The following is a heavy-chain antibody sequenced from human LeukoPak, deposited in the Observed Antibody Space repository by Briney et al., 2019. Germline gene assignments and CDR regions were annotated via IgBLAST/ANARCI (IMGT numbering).Heavy chain of an antibody. D-gene: IGHD1-26*01. J-gene: IGHJ4*02. Sequence: PSETLSLTCTVSGGSISSYYWSWVRQPPGKGLEWIGYIYYSGSTNYNPSLKSRVTISVDTSKNQFSLKLSSVTAADTAVYYCARDMSYAFDYWGQGTPVTVSS. CDR2: IYYSGST. CDR3: ARDMSYAFDY. V-gene: IGHV4-59*01. CDR1: GGSISSYY.